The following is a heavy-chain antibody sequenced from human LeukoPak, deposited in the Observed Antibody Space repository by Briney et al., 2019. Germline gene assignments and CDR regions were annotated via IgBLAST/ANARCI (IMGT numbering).Heavy chain of an antibody. V-gene: IGHV3-48*01. CDR2: ISSSSSTI. D-gene: IGHD6-13*01. J-gene: IGHJ3*02. CDR3: ARDARGSWYVAGAFDI. CDR1: GFTFSSYS. Sequence: GGSLRLSCAASGFTFSSYSMNWVRQAPGKGLEWVSYISSSSSTIYYADSVKGRFTISRDNAKNSLYLQMNSLRPEDTAVYYCARDARGSWYVAGAFDIWGQGTMVTVSS.